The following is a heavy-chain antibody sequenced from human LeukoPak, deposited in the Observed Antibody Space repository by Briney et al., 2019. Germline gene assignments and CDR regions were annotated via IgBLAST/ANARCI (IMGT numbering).Heavy chain of an antibody. CDR3: ARDAGSVGPGGYYYYGMDV. Sequence: ASVKVSCKASGGTFSSYAISWVRQAPGQGIEWMGGIIPIFGTANYAQKFQGRVTITADKSTSTAYMELSSLRSEDTAVYYCARDAGSVGPGGYYYYGMDVWGKGTTVTVSS. J-gene: IGHJ6*04. D-gene: IGHD3-10*01. CDR1: GGTFSSYA. CDR2: IIPIFGTA. V-gene: IGHV1-69*06.